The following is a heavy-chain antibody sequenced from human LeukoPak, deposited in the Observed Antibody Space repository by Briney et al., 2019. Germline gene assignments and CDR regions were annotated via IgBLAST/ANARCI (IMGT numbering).Heavy chain of an antibody. Sequence: SQTLSLTCALSGDTVSSNSAAWNWIRQSPSRGLEWLGRTYYRSKWDNDYAVSVTSRITTTPDTSKNQLSLQLNSVTPEDTAVYYCARERRYNWNDELSNTLDYWGQGTLVTVSS. CDR1: GDTVSSNSAA. D-gene: IGHD1-1*01. V-gene: IGHV6-1*01. CDR3: ARERRYNWNDELSNTLDY. J-gene: IGHJ4*02. CDR2: TYYRSKWDN.